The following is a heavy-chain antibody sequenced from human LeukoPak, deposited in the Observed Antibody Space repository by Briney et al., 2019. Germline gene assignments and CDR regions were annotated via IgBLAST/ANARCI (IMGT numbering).Heavy chain of an antibody. CDR1: GGSISSYY. J-gene: IGHJ3*02. V-gene: IGHV4-59*08. D-gene: IGHD3-22*01. Sequence: SETLSLTCTVSGGSISSYYWSWIRQPPGKGLEWIGYIYYSGSTNYNPSLKSRVTISVDTSKNQFSLKLSSVTAADTGVYYCARRAYYYDSSGYYIDAFDIWGQGTMVTVSS. CDR3: ARRAYYYDSSGYYIDAFDI. CDR2: IYYSGST.